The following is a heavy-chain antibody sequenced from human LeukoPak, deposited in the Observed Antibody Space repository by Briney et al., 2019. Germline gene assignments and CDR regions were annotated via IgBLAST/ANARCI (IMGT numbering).Heavy chain of an antibody. CDR2: ITRCSNYI. V-gene: IGHV3-21*01. J-gene: IGHJ4*02. CDR1: GFTFSTYT. Sequence: GGSLRLSCVASGFTFSTYTINWVRPAPGKGLEWVSSITRCSNYISYADSVKGRFTTPRANDKNLLYLQINSTRAEDTAVYYCARVAGESRDYWGQGTLVTVSS. CDR3: ARVAGESRDY.